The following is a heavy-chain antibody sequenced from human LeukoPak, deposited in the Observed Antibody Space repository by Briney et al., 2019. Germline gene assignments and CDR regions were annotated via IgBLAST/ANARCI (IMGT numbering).Heavy chain of an antibody. CDR3: ARFRYSSGWFDY. CDR1: GGPIRSHY. CDR2: IYYSGIT. V-gene: IGHV4-59*11. Sequence: PSETLSLTCTVSGGPIRSHYWSWIRQPPGKGLEWIGYIYYSGITNYNPSLKSRVTISVDTSKNQLSLKVRSVTTADTAVYYCARFRYSSGWFDYWGQGVLVTVSS. D-gene: IGHD6-19*01. J-gene: IGHJ4*02.